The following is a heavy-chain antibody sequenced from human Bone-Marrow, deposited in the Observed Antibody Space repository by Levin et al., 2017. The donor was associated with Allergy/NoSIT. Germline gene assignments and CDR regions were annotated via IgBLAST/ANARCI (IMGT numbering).Heavy chain of an antibody. CDR2: MNPNSGNT. CDR3: ARATEQQLFNWFDP. J-gene: IGHJ5*02. D-gene: IGHD6-13*01. V-gene: IGHV1-8*01. Sequence: GESLKISCKASGYTFTSYDINWVRQATGQGLEWMGWMNPNSGNTGYAQKFQGRVTMTRNTSISTAYMELSSLRSEDTAVYYCARATEQQLFNWFDPWGQGTLVTVSS. CDR1: GYTFTSYD.